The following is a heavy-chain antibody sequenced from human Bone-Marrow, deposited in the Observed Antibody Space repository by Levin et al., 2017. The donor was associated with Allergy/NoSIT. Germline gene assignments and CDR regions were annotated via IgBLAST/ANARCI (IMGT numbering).Heavy chain of an antibody. Sequence: SETLSLTCIVSGGSVSYYYWSWIRQPPGKGLEWIGYMHYSGSSDYNPSLKSRVTISVDTSKNQFSLKLNSVTAADTAVYFCARDRGSRFDYWGQGTLVTVSS. CDR2: MHYSGSS. CDR1: GGSVSYYY. J-gene: IGHJ4*02. D-gene: IGHD3-10*01. CDR3: ARDRGSRFDY. V-gene: IGHV4-59*02.